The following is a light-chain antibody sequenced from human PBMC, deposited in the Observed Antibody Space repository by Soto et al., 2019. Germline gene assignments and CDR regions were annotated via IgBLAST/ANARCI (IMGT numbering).Light chain of an antibody. CDR1: QSISSW. CDR3: QQRGT. CDR2: KAS. J-gene: IGKJ1*01. V-gene: IGKV1-5*03. Sequence: DIQMTQSPSTLSASVGDRVTITCRASQSISSWLAWYQQKPGKAPKLLIYKASSLESGVPSRFSGSGSGTEFTLTISSLHPDDFATYYCQQRGTFGQGTKVEIK.